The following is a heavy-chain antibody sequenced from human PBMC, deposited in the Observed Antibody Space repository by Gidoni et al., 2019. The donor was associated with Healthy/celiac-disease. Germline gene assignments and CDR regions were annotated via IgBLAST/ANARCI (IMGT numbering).Heavy chain of an antibody. CDR2: ISSNGGST. Sequence: EVQLVESGGGLVQPGGSLRLSCAASGFTFSSYAMHWVRQAPGKGLEYVSAISSNGGSTYYANSVKGRFTISRDNSKNTLYLQMGSLRAEDMAVYYCARDGSWRDGYNYPYYYYGMDVWGQGTTVTVSS. D-gene: IGHD5-12*01. J-gene: IGHJ6*02. CDR3: ARDGSWRDGYNYPYYYYGMDV. CDR1: GFTFSSYA. V-gene: IGHV3-64*01.